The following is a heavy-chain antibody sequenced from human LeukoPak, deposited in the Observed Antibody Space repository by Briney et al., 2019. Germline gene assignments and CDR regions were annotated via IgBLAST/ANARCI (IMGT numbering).Heavy chain of an antibody. Sequence: SETLSLTCTVSGGSISSSSYYWGWIRQPPGKGLEWIGSILYSGIIYYNPSLKSRVTISVDTSKNQFALKLSSVTAADTAVYYCARGRSGRWAAGLLCWFDPWGQGTLVTVSS. J-gene: IGHJ5*02. CDR2: ILYSGII. CDR1: GGSISSSSYY. V-gene: IGHV4-39*06. D-gene: IGHD6-13*01. CDR3: ARGRSGRWAAGLLCWFDP.